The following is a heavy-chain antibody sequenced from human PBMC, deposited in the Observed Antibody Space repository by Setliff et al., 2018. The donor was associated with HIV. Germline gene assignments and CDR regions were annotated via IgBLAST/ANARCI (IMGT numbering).Heavy chain of an antibody. J-gene: IGHJ5*02. V-gene: IGHV4-59*08. CDR1: GGSISSYY. Sequence: SETLSLTCSVSGGSISSYYWSWIRQPPGKGLEWIGDIYYSGMTNYNPSLKSRVTISLDTSKNQFSLKLTSVTAADTAVYFCARRAVQDASITSSNWFDPWGHGTLVTVSS. D-gene: IGHD2-2*01. CDR3: ARRAVQDASITSSNWFDP. CDR2: IYYSGMT.